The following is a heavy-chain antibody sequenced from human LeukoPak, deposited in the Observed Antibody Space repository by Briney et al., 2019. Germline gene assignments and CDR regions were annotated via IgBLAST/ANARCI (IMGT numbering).Heavy chain of an antibody. J-gene: IGHJ4*02. CDR2: IIPIFGTA. V-gene: IGHV1-69*06. CDR1: GGTFSSYA. CDR3: ARSSIIAAAGPYYFDY. D-gene: IGHD6-13*01. Sequence: ASVKVSCKASGGTFSSYAISWVRQAPGQGLEWMGGIIPIFGTANYALKFQGRVTITADKSTSTAYMELSSLRSEDTAVYYCARSSIIAAAGPYYFDYWGQGTLVTVSS.